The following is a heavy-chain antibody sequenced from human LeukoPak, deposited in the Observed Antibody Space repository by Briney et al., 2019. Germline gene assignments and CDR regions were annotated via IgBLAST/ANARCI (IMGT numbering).Heavy chain of an antibody. Sequence: PGGSLRLSCAASGFTFSNYWMSWVRPAPGKGLEWVANIKEDGSVKYYVDSVKGRFSISRDNAKNSLYLQMNTLRAEDTALYYCAREAAAEGDCWGQGTLVTVSS. V-gene: IGHV3-7*04. CDR3: AREAAAEGDC. D-gene: IGHD6-13*01. J-gene: IGHJ4*02. CDR2: IKEDGSVK. CDR1: GFTFSNYW.